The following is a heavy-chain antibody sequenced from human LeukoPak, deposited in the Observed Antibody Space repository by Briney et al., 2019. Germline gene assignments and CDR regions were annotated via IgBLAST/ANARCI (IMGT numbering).Heavy chain of an antibody. J-gene: IGHJ3*02. Sequence: ASVKVSCKASGYTFTSYYTHWVRQAPGQGLEWMGIINPSGGSTSYAQKFQGRVTMTRDTSTSTVYMELSSLRSEDTAVYYCARDGGPRYYYDSSGPTRDAFDIWGQGTMVTVSS. CDR3: ARDGGPRYYYDSSGPTRDAFDI. V-gene: IGHV1-46*01. D-gene: IGHD3-22*01. CDR1: GYTFTSYY. CDR2: INPSGGST.